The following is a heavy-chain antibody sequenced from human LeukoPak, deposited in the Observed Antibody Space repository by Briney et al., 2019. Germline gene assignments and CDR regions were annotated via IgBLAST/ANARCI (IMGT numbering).Heavy chain of an antibody. CDR3: AGRNYYDSSGYYLLRY. CDR2: IYYSGST. J-gene: IGHJ4*02. D-gene: IGHD3-22*01. V-gene: IGHV4-39*07. CDR1: DGSISSSSYY. Sequence: SESLSLTCTVSDGSISSSSYYWGWIRQPPGKGLEWIGSIYYSGSTYYNPSLKSRVTISVDTSKNQFSLKLSSVTATDTAVYYCAGRNYYDSSGYYLLRYWGQGTLVTVSS.